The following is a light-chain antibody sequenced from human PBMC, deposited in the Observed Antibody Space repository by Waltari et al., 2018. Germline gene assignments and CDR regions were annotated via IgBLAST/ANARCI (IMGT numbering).Light chain of an antibody. CDR2: EVS. CDR3: TSFTSSATWV. Sequence: QSALTQPASVSGSPGQSITISCSGTRSSIGAYKHFSWYQQHPGKAPKLMIYEVSNRPSGVSNRFSGSKSGNTASLTISGLQADDESHYYCTSFTSSATWVFGGGTKVTVL. V-gene: IGLV2-14*01. J-gene: IGLJ3*02. CDR1: RSSIGAYKH.